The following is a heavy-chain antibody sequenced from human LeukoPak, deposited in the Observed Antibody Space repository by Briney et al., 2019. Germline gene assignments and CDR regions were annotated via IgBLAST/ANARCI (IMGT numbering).Heavy chain of an antibody. D-gene: IGHD6-19*01. CDR2: ISPYNGNT. J-gene: IGHJ6*02. CDR1: GYNFISYG. V-gene: IGHV1-18*01. Sequence: GASVKVSCKASGYNFISYGISWVRQAPGRGLEWMGWISPYNGNTNYAQKLQGRVTMTTDTPTSTAYMELRSLRSDDTAVYYCARFGVSAWPLYNYYYGMDVGGQGTTVAVPS. CDR3: ARFGVSAWPLYNYYYGMDV.